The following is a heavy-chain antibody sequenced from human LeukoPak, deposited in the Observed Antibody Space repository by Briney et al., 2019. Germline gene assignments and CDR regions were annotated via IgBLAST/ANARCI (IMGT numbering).Heavy chain of an antibody. Sequence: GGSLRLSCVASGFTFSSYALHWFRQAPGKGPEWVAVISYDGRNKYYGESMKGRFTISRDNSKNTLSLQMDSLRGEDTAVYYCVREGATYYDILTGYYHLDNWGQGTLVTVSS. CDR1: GFTFSSYA. J-gene: IGHJ4*02. D-gene: IGHD3-9*01. CDR2: ISYDGRNK. CDR3: VREGATYYDILTGYYHLDN. V-gene: IGHV3-30*01.